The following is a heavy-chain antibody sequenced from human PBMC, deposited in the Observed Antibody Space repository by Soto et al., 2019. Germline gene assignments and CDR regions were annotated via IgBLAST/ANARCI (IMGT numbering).Heavy chain of an antibody. CDR1: GFTFSDYY. V-gene: IGHV3-11*06. CDR2: ISSSSSYT. Sequence: GGSLRLSCAASGFTFSDYYMSWIRQAPGKGLEWVSYISSSSSYTNYADSVKGRFTISRDNAKNSLYLQMNSLRAEDTAVYYCAQGGYSYGQPFDYWGQGTLVTVSS. J-gene: IGHJ4*02. D-gene: IGHD5-18*01. CDR3: AQGGYSYGQPFDY.